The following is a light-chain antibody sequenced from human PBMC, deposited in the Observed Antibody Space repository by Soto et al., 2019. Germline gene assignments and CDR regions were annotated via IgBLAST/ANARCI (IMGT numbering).Light chain of an antibody. Sequence: QSVLTQPASVSGPPGQSITISCTGTSSDVGSYNLVSWYQQHPGKAPKLMIYEGSKRPSGVSNRFSGSKSGNTASLTISGLQAEDEADYYCCSYEGSSNPVFGTGTKVTVL. V-gene: IGLV2-23*01. CDR2: EGS. CDR3: CSYEGSSNPV. CDR1: SSDVGSYNL. J-gene: IGLJ1*01.